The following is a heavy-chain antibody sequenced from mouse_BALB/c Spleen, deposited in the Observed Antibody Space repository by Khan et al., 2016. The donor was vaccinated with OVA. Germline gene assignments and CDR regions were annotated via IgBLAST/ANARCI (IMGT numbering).Heavy chain of an antibody. CDR3: VRLHGGY. D-gene: IGHD2-12*01. J-gene: IGHJ2*01. CDR1: GYTFTDYV. Sequence: QIQLVQSGPELKKPGETVKSSCKAFGYTFTDYVMNSVKQSPGEGLKWMGWMNTYTGEPTYADDFEGRFAFSLETSANTAYLQIRSLKAEDTDTYICVRLHGGYWGQGTALTVSS. CDR2: MNTYTGEP. V-gene: IGHV9-3-1*01.